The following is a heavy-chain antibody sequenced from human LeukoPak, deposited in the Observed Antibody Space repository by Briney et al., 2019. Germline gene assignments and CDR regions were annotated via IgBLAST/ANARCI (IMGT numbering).Heavy chain of an antibody. CDR3: AREGIGFDY. V-gene: IGHV4-30-2*01. CDR2: IYHSGST. Sequence: SQTLSLTCAVSGGSISSGGYSLSWIRQPPGKGLEWIGYIYHSGSTYYNPSLKSRVTISVDRSKNQFSLKLSSVTAADTAVYYCAREGIGFDYWGQGTLVTVSS. D-gene: IGHD6-13*01. CDR1: GGSISSGGYS. J-gene: IGHJ4*02.